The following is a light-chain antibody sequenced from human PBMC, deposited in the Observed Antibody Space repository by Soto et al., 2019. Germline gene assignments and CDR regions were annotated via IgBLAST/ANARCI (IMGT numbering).Light chain of an antibody. Sequence: NQMTQSPSTLPGTVADSVTLTSRASQSVSSWLAWYQQKPGKAPKLLIYDASTMENGVPSRFSGSGSGTEFTLTISSLQPEDFATYYCQQYNGYFRTFGQGTKVDIK. CDR1: QSVSSW. CDR3: QQYNGYFRT. V-gene: IGKV1-5*01. CDR2: DAS. J-gene: IGKJ1*01.